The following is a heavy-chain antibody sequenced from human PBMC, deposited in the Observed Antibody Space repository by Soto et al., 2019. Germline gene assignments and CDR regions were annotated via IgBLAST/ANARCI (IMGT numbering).Heavy chain of an antibody. CDR1: GFRFDDYN. CDR3: ARDTFSYGFALDV. CDR2: ISWNGANT. Sequence: PGGSLRLSCAASGFRFDDYNMHWVRQGPGKGLEWVSFISWNGANTFYADSVKGRFTISRDSSKKSVSLQINSLRSEDTALYYCARDTFSYGFALDVWGQGTTVTVSS. J-gene: IGHJ6*02. D-gene: IGHD3-16*01. V-gene: IGHV3-43*01.